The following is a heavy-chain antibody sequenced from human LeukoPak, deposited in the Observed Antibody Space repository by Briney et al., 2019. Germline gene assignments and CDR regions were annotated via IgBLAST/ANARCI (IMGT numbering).Heavy chain of an antibody. D-gene: IGHD2-21*02. V-gene: IGHV1-46*01. J-gene: IGHJ4*02. Sequence: WASVKVSCKASGYTFTSYYMHWVRQAPGQGLEWMGIINPSGGSTSYAQKFQGRVTMTRDTSTSTVYMELSSLRSEDTAVYYCARDPAYCGGDCYWGGFDYWGQGTLVTVSS. CDR1: GYTFTSYY. CDR3: ARDPAYCGGDCYWGGFDY. CDR2: INPSGGST.